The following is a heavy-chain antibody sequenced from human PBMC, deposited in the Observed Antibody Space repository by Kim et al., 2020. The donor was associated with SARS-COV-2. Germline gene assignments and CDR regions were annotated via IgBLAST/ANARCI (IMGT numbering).Heavy chain of an antibody. V-gene: IGHV3-7*03. CDR1: EFTFSTHW. J-gene: IGHJ6*02. CDR2: IKQDAYET. CDR3: ARGVAVAPHYYYHYGMDV. Sequence: GGSLRLSCAASEFTFSTHWMTWVRPAPGKGLEWVASIKQDAYETYYVDSVKGRFTISRDNAKNLLYLQMNSLRADDTAVYYCARGVAVAPHYYYHYGMDVWGQGTTVTVSS. D-gene: IGHD6-19*01.